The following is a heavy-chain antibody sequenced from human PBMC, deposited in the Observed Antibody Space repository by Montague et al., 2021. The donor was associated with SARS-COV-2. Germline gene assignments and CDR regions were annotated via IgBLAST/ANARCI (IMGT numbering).Heavy chain of an antibody. CDR2: INHSGTT. J-gene: IGHJ6*03. V-gene: IGHV4-34*01. Sequence: SETLSLTCAVFDGSFSNFYWSWIRQPPGKGLEWIREINHSGTTYNNPSLKSRVTISVDTSRNQFSLKLNSVTAADAAVYYCASGDDNGSGYLDVWGKGTTVTVSS. D-gene: IGHD1-26*01. CDR3: ASGDDNGSGYLDV. CDR1: DGSFSNFY.